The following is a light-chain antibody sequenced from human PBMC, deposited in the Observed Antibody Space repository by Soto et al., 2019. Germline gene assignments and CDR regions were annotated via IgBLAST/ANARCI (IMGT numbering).Light chain of an antibody. V-gene: IGKV1-27*01. Sequence: QMTQSPSSLSASLGDRVSITCRASQGIGTYLAWYQQRPGKVPQLLISAASTLQSGVPSRFSGSGSGTDFTLTINSLQPEDVATYYCQKYNRAPLNFGGGTKMDIK. J-gene: IGKJ4*01. CDR3: QKYNRAPLN. CDR2: AAS. CDR1: QGIGTY.